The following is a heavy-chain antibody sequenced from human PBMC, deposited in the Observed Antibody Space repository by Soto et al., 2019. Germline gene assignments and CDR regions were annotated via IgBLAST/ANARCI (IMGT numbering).Heavy chain of an antibody. CDR2: IYYSGST. V-gene: IGHV4-59*01. J-gene: IGHJ5*02. CDR1: GGSISSYY. Sequence: SETLSLTCTVSGGSISSYYWSWIRQPPGKGLEWIGYIYYSGSTNYNPSLKSRVTISVDTSKNQFSLKLSSVTAADTAVYYCARGDCSSTSCYEGHWFDPWGQGTLVTVSS. CDR3: ARGDCSSTSCYEGHWFDP. D-gene: IGHD2-2*01.